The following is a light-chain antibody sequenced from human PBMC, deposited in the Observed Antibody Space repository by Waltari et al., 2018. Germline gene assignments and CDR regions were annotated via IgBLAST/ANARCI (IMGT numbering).Light chain of an antibody. V-gene: IGKV1-39*01. CDR3: QQSFSMPPT. J-gene: IGKJ4*01. Sequence: TCRASPTIDKDLNWYQQKPGKAPRHLIHTTSSLQGGVPSRFSGSGSGSEFALTIASLQPEDSATYYCQQSFSMPPTFGGGTKVGI. CDR2: TTS. CDR1: PTIDKD.